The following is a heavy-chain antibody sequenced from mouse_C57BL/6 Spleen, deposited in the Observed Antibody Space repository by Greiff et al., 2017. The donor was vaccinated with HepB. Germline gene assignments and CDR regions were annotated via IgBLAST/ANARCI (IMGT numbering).Heavy chain of an antibody. Sequence: VQLQQSGAELVKPGASVKLSCKASGYTFTEYSIHWVKQRAGQGLEWIGRFYPGSGSTKYNEKFKDKATVTADKSSSTAYMELSRLTSEDSAVYFCAGQSGSAMDYWGQGTTVTVSS. J-gene: IGHJ4*01. CDR2: FYPGSGST. CDR1: GYTFTEYS. CDR3: AGQSGSAMDY. V-gene: IGHV1-62-2*01. D-gene: IGHD1-3*01.